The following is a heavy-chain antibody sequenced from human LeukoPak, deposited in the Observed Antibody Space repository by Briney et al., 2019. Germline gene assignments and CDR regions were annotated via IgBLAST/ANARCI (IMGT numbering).Heavy chain of an antibody. Sequence: SETLSLTCTVSGYSISSGYYCGWIRQPPGKGLEWIGSIYHSGSTYYNPSLKSRVTISVDTSKNQFSLKLISVTAADTAVYYCARDFLTLDIVVVVPQPAWFDPWGQGTLVTVSS. CDR3: ARDFLTLDIVVVVPQPAWFDP. V-gene: IGHV4-38-2*02. J-gene: IGHJ5*02. CDR1: GYSISSGYY. CDR2: IYHSGST. D-gene: IGHD2-15*01.